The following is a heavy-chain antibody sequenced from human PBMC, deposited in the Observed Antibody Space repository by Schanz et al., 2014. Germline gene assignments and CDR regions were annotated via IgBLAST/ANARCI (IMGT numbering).Heavy chain of an antibody. J-gene: IGHJ5*02. V-gene: IGHV1-69*08. CDR2: IIPVLAIA. CDR1: GGTFNSYT. CDR3: AREVGLYDRGWFDP. D-gene: IGHD3-22*01. Sequence: QVQLVQSGAEVKKPGSSVKVSCTASGGTFNSYTINWVRQAPGQGLEWMGRIIPVLAIADYAQKFQGRVTITADKSSDTAYMELSSLRSEDTAVYYCAREVGLYDRGWFDPWGQGTLXTVSS.